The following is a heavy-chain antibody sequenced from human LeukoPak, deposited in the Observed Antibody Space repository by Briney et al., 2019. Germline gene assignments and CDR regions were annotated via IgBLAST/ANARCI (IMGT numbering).Heavy chain of an antibody. CDR1: GFTVSSNY. Sequence: GSLRLSCAASGFTVSSNYMSWIRQPPGKGLEWIGEINHSGSTNYNPSLKSRVTISVDTSKNQFSLKLSSVTAADTAVYYCARYVDFNTHIVVVTAIQDAFDIWGQGTMVTVSS. V-gene: IGHV4-34*01. CDR3: ARYVDFNTHIVVVTAIQDAFDI. D-gene: IGHD2-21*02. J-gene: IGHJ3*02. CDR2: INHSGST.